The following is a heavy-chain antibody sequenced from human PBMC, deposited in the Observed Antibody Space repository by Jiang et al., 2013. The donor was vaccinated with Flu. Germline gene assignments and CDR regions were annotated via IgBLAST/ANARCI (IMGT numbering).Heavy chain of an antibody. CDR1: GFSLSTSGMC. J-gene: IGHJ5*02. CDR3: AHRGVITGTTLNWFDP. Sequence: PTQTLTLTCTFSGFSLSTSGMCVSWIRQPPGKALEWLARTDWDDDKYYSTSLKTRLTISKDTSKNQVVLTMTNMDPVDTATYYCAHRGVITGTTLNWFDPWGQGTLVTVSS. D-gene: IGHD1-7*01. V-gene: IGHV2-70*12. CDR2: TDWDDDK.